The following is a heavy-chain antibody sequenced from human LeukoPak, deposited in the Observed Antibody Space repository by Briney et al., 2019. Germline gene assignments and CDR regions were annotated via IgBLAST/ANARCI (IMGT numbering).Heavy chain of an antibody. Sequence: ASVKVSCKVSGYTLTELSMHWVRQAPGKGLEWMGGFDPEDGETIYAQKFQGRVTMTEDTSTGTAYMELSSLRSEDTAVYYCATDPRNGYYDSSGYYYGYWGQGTLVTVSS. V-gene: IGHV1-24*01. CDR2: FDPEDGET. CDR3: ATDPRNGYYDSSGYYYGY. CDR1: GYTLTELS. J-gene: IGHJ4*02. D-gene: IGHD3-22*01.